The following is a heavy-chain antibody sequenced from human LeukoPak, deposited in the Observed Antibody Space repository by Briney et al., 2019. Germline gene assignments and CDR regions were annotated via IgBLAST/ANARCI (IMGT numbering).Heavy chain of an antibody. CDR2: ISDSGGST. CDR1: GFTFSHYA. V-gene: IGHV3-23*01. CDR3: AKESTSPYYDY. Sequence: PGGSLRLSCAASGFTFSHYAMTWVRQAPGKGLEWVSIISDSGGSTYYADSVKGRFTISRDNSKNTLYLQMDSLRAEDTAVYYCAKESTSPYYDYWGQGALVTVSS. J-gene: IGHJ4*02.